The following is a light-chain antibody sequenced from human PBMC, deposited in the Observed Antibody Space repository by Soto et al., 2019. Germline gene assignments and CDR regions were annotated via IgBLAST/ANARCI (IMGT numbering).Light chain of an antibody. CDR3: QQYYSYPYT. Sequence: AIRMTQSPSSLSASTGDRVTITCRASQGISSYLAWYQQKPGKAPKLLIYAAYTLQSGVPSRFSGSGSGTDFTLTISCLQSEDFANYYCQQYYSYPYTFGQGTKLEIK. CDR1: QGISSY. J-gene: IGKJ2*01. CDR2: AAY. V-gene: IGKV1-8*01.